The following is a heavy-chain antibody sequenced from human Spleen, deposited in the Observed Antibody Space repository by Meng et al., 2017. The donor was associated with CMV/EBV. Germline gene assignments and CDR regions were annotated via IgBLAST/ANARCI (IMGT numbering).Heavy chain of an antibody. D-gene: IGHD2-15*01. CDR3: AREVVAATGVWFDP. Sequence: SETLSLTCAVYGGSFSGYYWSWIRQPPGKGLEWIGYIYYSGSTNYNPSLKSRVTISVDTSKNQFSLKLSSVTAADTAVYYCAREVVAATGVWFDPWGQGTLVTVSS. CDR2: IYYSGST. J-gene: IGHJ5*02. CDR1: GGSFSGYY. V-gene: IGHV4-59*01.